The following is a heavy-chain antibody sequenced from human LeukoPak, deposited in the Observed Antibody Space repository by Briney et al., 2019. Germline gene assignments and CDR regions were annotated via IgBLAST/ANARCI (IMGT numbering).Heavy chain of an antibody. V-gene: IGHV3-15*01. D-gene: IGHD3-3*01. CDR2: IKSKTDGETT. CDR3: TEADFRGY. J-gene: IGHJ4*02. CDR1: GFTFSNAW. Sequence: PGGSLRLSSAASGFTFSNAWMSWVRPAPGEGLEWVGRIKSKTDGETTDYAAPVKGRFTISRDDSKNTLYLQMNSLKTEDTAVYYCTEADFRGYWGQGTLVTVSS.